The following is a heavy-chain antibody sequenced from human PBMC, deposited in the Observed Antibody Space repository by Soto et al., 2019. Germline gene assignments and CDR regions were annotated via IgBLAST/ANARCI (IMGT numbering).Heavy chain of an antibody. Sequence: QLQLQESGSGLVKPSETLSLTCIVSNGSISSRSSYWGWIRQTPGKGLEWIGRIYYIGNTSYNPSLQSLVTDSIATWKHQSSLKMNSVTAADTSVYFCGGQDHGAKVYYFENRGQGALVTVSS. J-gene: IGHJ4*02. D-gene: IGHD2-8*01. CDR3: GGQDHGAKVYYFEN. CDR1: NGSISSRSSY. V-gene: IGHV4-39*01. CDR2: IYYIGNT.